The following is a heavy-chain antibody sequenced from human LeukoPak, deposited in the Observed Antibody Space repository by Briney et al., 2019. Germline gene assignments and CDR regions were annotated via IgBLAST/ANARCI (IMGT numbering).Heavy chain of an antibody. V-gene: IGHV1-18*01. D-gene: IGHD4-11*01. CDR2: ISGYDGDT. J-gene: IGHJ5*02. Sequence: GASVKVSCKASGYTFTEYGVNWVRQAPGQGLEWMGWISGYDGDTNYAQKVQGRVTLTTDTSTNTAYMELRSLRPDDTAMYYCARGRMTPQYTRFDPWGQGALVTASS. CDR3: ARGRMTPQYTRFDP. CDR1: GYTFTEYG.